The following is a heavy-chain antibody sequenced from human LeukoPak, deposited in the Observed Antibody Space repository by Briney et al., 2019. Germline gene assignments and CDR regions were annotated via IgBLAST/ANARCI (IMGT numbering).Heavy chain of an antibody. J-gene: IGHJ3*02. CDR1: GYSFTSYW. Sequence: GESLKISCKGSGYSFTSYWIGWVRQLPGKGLEWMGIFFPGDSDTRYSPSFQGEVTISADKSITTAYLQWSSQKASDTAMYYCASHTYCGGDCYSNPIDAFDIWGQGTMVTVSS. CDR2: FFPGDSDT. D-gene: IGHD2-21*02. CDR3: ASHTYCGGDCYSNPIDAFDI. V-gene: IGHV5-51*01.